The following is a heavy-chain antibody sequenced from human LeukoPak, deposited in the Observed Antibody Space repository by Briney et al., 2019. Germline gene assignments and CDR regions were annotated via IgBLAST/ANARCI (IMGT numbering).Heavy chain of an antibody. D-gene: IGHD3-3*01. Sequence: ASVKVSCKASGGTFSSYAISWVRQAPGQGLEWMGWISAYNGNTNYAQKLQGRVTMTTDTSTSTAYMELRSLRSDDTAVYYCARESMSGWFDPWGQGTLVTVSS. CDR2: ISAYNGNT. J-gene: IGHJ5*02. CDR1: GGTFSSYA. CDR3: ARESMSGWFDP. V-gene: IGHV1-18*01.